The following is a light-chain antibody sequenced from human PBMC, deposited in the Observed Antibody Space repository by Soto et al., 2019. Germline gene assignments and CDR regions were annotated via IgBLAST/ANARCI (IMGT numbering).Light chain of an antibody. CDR3: QQYGRSPMFT. CDR2: GAS. J-gene: IGKJ2*01. Sequence: EIVLTQSPGTLSLSTGERATLSCRASQSVSSNYLAWYQQKPGQAPRLLIYGASRGAAGIADRFSGSRSGTDFTLPISRLKPKDFAVYFCQQYGRSPMFTFGQGTKLEIK. CDR1: QSVSSNY. V-gene: IGKV3-20*01.